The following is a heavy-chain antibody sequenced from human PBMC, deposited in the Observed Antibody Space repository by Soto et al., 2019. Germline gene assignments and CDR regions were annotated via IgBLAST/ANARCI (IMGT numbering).Heavy chain of an antibody. CDR3: AREGSGYCAFDI. J-gene: IGHJ3*02. CDR2: INPNRGAT. CDR1: GYTFTGYY. D-gene: IGHD3-3*01. V-gene: IGHV1-2*02. Sequence: QVQLVQSGAEAKKPGASVKVSCQASGYTFTGYYMHWVRQAPGQGLEWMGWINPNRGATKFAQKFQGRVTMTRDTSSSTVYMELSRLISYDTAVYYCAREGSGYCAFDIWGQVTLVSVSS.